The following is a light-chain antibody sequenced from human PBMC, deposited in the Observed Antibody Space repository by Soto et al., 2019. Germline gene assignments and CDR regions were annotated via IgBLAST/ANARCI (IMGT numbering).Light chain of an antibody. CDR2: GAS. Sequence: EIVMTQSPATLSVSTGERATLSCRASQSVSSNLAWYQQKPGQAPRLLIYGASTRATGISARFSGSGSGTEFTLTISSLQSEDFAVYYCQQYNNWPLTFGGGTKLEIK. CDR1: QSVSSN. J-gene: IGKJ4*01. V-gene: IGKV3-15*01. CDR3: QQYNNWPLT.